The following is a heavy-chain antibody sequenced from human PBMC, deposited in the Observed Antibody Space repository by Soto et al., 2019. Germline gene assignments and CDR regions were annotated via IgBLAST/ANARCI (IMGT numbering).Heavy chain of an antibody. V-gene: IGHV3-53*01. CDR1: GFNVRSNY. CDR3: ARDPSKEFGMDV. CDR2: LYSGGST. J-gene: IGHJ6*02. Sequence: DVQLVESGGGLIQPGGSLRLSCAASGFNVRSNYMNWVRQAPGKGLEWVSILYSGGSTYYADSVKGRFTISRDNSKNILYLQMSSRRADDTAVYYWARDPSKEFGMDVWGQGTTVTVSS. D-gene: IGHD3-10*01.